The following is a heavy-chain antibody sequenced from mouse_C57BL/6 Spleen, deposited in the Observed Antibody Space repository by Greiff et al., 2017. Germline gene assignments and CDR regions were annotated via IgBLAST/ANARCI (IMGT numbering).Heavy chain of an antibody. CDR2: IRNKANGYTT. Sequence: EVKLVESGGGLVQPGGSLSLSCAASGFTFTDYYMSWVRQPPGKALEWLGFIRNKANGYTTEYSASVKGRFTISRDNSQSILYLQMNALRAEDSATYYCARGGYDYDEGFAYWGQGTLVTVSA. V-gene: IGHV7-3*01. D-gene: IGHD2-4*01. CDR3: ARGGYDYDEGFAY. J-gene: IGHJ3*01. CDR1: GFTFTDYY.